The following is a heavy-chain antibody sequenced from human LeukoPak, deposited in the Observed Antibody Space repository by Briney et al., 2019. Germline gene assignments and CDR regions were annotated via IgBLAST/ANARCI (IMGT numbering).Heavy chain of an antibody. CDR3: ARVWGVGATLGVFDI. CDR1: GFTFSSYS. Sequence: GGSLRLSCAASGFTFSSYSMNWVRQAPGKGLEWVSSISSSTSYIFYADSMKGRFTISRDNAKNSLYLQMNSLRAEDTAVYYCARVWGVGATLGVFDIWGQGTMVTVSS. J-gene: IGHJ3*02. V-gene: IGHV3-21*01. CDR2: ISSSTSYI. D-gene: IGHD1-26*01.